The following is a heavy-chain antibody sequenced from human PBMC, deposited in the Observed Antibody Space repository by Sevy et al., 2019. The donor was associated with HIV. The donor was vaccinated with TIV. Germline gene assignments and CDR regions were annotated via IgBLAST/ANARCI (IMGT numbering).Heavy chain of an antibody. CDR1: GFRFRDYR. Sequence: GRSLRLSCAASGFRFRDYRMNWVRQAPGKGLEWVSYITSSSNTINYADSVKGQFTISRDNGRNSLYLQINSLRHEDTAVYYCARDRGRGEVALDLWGQGTLVTVSS. CDR3: ARDRGRGEVALDL. D-gene: IGHD3-10*01. V-gene: IGHV3-48*02. J-gene: IGHJ5*02. CDR2: ITSSSNTI.